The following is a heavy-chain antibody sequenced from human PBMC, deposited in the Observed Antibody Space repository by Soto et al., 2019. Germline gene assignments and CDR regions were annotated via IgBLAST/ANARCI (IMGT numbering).Heavy chain of an antibody. D-gene: IGHD3-16*01. CDR3: AKDGGWLQSEEYCQH. Sequence: QVQLVESGGGVVQPGRSLRLSCAASGFTFSSYGMHWVRQAPGKGLEWVAVISYDGSNKYYADSVKGRFTISSDNSKNTLYLQMNSLRAEDTAVYYCAKDGGWLQSEEYCQHWGQGTLVTVSS. J-gene: IGHJ1*01. CDR2: ISYDGSNK. V-gene: IGHV3-30*18. CDR1: GFTFSSYG.